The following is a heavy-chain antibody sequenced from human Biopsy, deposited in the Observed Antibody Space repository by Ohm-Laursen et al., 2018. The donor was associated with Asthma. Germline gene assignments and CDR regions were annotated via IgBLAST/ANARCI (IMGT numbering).Heavy chain of an antibody. CDR1: GGYTGSSDHH. V-gene: IGHV4-30-4*02. CDR3: ARVVSYGDIYFGIDV. J-gene: IGHJ6*02. CDR2: VFWSGST. Sequence: SDTLSLTCRVSGGYTGSSDHHWAWIRQAPGKGLEWIGFVFWSGSTHYSRSLERRFSISIDTATNEFSMKLWSVTPADTAVYFCARVVSYGDIYFGIDVWGPGDTVVVS. D-gene: IGHD4-17*01.